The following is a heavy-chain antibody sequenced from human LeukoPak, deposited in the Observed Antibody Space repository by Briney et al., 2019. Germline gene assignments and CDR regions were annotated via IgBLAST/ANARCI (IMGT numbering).Heavy chain of an antibody. CDR3: ARDHVFPIVVVPAASYYFDY. Sequence: ASVKVSCKASGYTFISYGISWVRQAPGQGLEWMGWISAYNGNTNYAQKLQGRVTMTTDTSTSTAYMELRSLRSDDTAVYYCARDHVFPIVVVPAASYYFDYWGQGTLVTVSS. CDR1: GYTFISYG. V-gene: IGHV1-18*01. D-gene: IGHD2-2*01. CDR2: ISAYNGNT. J-gene: IGHJ4*02.